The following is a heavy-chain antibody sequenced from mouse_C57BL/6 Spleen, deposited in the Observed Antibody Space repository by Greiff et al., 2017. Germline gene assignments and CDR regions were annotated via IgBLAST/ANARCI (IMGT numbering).Heavy chain of an antibody. CDR3: ARKGGLYSNYCDY. V-gene: IGHV1-61*01. CDR2: IYPSDSDT. Sequence: QVQLQQPGAELVRPGSSVKLSCKASGYTFTSYWMAWVKQRPGQGLEWIGNIYPSDSDTHYNQKFKDKATLTVDKSSSTDYMQLRSLTSEDSAVDYGARKGGLYSNYCDYWGQGTTLTVSS. D-gene: IGHD2-5*01. CDR1: GYTFTSYW. J-gene: IGHJ2*01.